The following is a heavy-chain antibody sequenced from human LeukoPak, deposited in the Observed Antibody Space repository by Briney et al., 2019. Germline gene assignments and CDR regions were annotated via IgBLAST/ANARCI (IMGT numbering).Heavy chain of an antibody. Sequence: GASVKVSCKASGYTFSTYGISWVRQVPGQGLEWMGWISAYKGNTYYAQKLQGRVTMTTDTSTSTAYMELRSLRSDDTAIYYCARDLYYYGSGSYYDVFDVWGQGTMVTVSS. CDR1: GYTFSTYG. CDR3: ARDLYYYGSGSYYDVFDV. D-gene: IGHD3-10*01. V-gene: IGHV1-18*01. CDR2: ISAYKGNT. J-gene: IGHJ3*01.